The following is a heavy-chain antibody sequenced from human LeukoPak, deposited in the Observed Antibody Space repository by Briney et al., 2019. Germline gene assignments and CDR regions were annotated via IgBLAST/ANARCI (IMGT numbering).Heavy chain of an antibody. CDR1: GFTFSSYW. CDR3: ARDYDILTGYPTDAFDI. D-gene: IGHD3-9*01. V-gene: IGHV3-7*01. Sequence: GGSLRLSCAASGFTFSSYWMSWVRQAPGKGLEWVAKIKQDGSEKYYVDSVKGRFTISRDNAKNSLYLQMNSLRAEDTAVYYCARDYDILTGYPTDAFDIWGQGTMVTVSS. CDR2: IKQDGSEK. J-gene: IGHJ3*02.